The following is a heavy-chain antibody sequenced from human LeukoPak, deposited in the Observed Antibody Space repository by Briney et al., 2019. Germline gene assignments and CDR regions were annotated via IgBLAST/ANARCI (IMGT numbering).Heavy chain of an antibody. CDR1: GGTFSSYA. J-gene: IGHJ5*01. V-gene: IGHV1-69*04. CDR2: IIPILGIA. D-gene: IGHD3-10*01. CDR3: ARAFTITMVRGVDNWFDS. Sequence: SVKVSCKASGGTFSSYAISWVRQAPGQGLEWMGRIIPILGIANYAQKFQGRVTITADKSTSTAYMELSSLRSEDTAVYYCARAFTITMVRGVDNWFDSWGQGTLVTVSS.